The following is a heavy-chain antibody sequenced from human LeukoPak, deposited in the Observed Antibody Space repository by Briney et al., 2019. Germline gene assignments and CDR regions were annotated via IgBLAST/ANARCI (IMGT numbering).Heavy chain of an antibody. CDR2: INHSGST. Sequence: KPSETLSLTCAVYGGSFSGYYWSWIRQPPGKGLEWIGEINHSGSTNYNPSLKSRVTISVDTSKNQFSLKLSSVTAADTAVYYCARHVTRGTFDPWGQGTLVTVSS. CDR1: GGSFSGYY. J-gene: IGHJ5*02. CDR3: ARHVTRGTFDP. V-gene: IGHV4-34*01. D-gene: IGHD1-1*01.